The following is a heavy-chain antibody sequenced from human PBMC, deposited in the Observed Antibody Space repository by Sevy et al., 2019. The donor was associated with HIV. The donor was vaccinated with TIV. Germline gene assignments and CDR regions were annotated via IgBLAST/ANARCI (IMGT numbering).Heavy chain of an antibody. J-gene: IGHJ4*01. V-gene: IGHV3-33*01. CDR2: IWYDGSNK. CDR3: AGVYYDSSDYGTGAFDY. Sequence: GGSLRLSCAASGFTFSSYGMHWVRQAPGKGLEWVAVIWYDGSNKYYADSVKGRFTISRDNSKNTLYLQMNSLRAEDKVVDYCAGVYYDSSDYGTGAFDYWGQGTLVTVSS. CDR1: GFTFSSYG. D-gene: IGHD3-22*01.